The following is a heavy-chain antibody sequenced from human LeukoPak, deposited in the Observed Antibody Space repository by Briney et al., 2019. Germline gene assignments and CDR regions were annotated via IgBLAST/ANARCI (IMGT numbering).Heavy chain of an antibody. D-gene: IGHD6-19*01. V-gene: IGHV1-2*02. CDR2: INPNVGGT. J-gene: IGHJ5*02. Sequence: ASVKLSCKASGYTFTVYYIHCGRQAPGQGLGWMVWINPNVGGTNNPPKFRGGVTMTRDTSISTAYMELSRLRSDDTAVYYCASSSRVAGSYNWFDPWGQGTLVTVSS. CDR1: GYTFTVYY. CDR3: ASSSRVAGSYNWFDP.